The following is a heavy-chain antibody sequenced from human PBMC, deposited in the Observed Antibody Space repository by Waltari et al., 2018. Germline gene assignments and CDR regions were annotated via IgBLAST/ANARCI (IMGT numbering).Heavy chain of an antibody. CDR1: GFTCGSYS. D-gene: IGHD5-12*01. CDR2: IYSGGGGT. Sequence: EVQLLEYGGGLVQPGGSLRLPCAAAGFTCGSYSTSRVRQAPGKGLEWVLIIYSGGGGTYYADSVKGRFTISRDNSKNILYLQMNGLRAEDTALYYCAKDRLSNTYEAYFDYWGQGTLVTVSS. CDR3: AKDRLSNTYEAYFDY. J-gene: IGHJ4*02. V-gene: IGHV3-23*03.